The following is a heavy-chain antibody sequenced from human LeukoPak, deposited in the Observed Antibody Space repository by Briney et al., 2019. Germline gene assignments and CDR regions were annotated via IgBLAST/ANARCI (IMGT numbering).Heavy chain of an antibody. V-gene: IGHV4-61*02. Sequence: SQTLSLTCTVSGGCIISGIYYWSWIRQPAGKGLEWIGRHYTSGSTNYNPSLKSRVTISVDTSKNQFSLKLSSVTAADTAVYYCARDHDPYYYDSSGYAFDIWGQGTMVTVSS. J-gene: IGHJ3*02. CDR3: ARDHDPYYYDSSGYAFDI. D-gene: IGHD3-22*01. CDR2: HYTSGST. CDR1: GGCIISGIYY.